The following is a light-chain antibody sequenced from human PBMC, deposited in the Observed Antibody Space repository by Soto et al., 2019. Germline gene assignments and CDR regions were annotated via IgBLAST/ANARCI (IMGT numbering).Light chain of an antibody. J-gene: IGLJ2*01. Sequence: QAVVTQEPSLSVSPGGTVTLTCASSTGEVTSGYYPSWIQQTPGQVPRSLIYNTNHQHSWTPVRFSGSLPGGRAALTLSDVQPEDEADYYCLLYLAGQAGLLGGGTKLTVL. V-gene: IGLV7-43*01. CDR3: LLYLAGQAGL. CDR2: NTN. CDR1: TGEVTSGYY.